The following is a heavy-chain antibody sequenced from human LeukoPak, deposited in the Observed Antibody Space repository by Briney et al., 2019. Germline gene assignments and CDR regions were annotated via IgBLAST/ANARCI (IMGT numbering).Heavy chain of an antibody. D-gene: IGHD3-3*01. CDR1: GGSISSSSYY. V-gene: IGHV4-39*07. CDR3: AGHLRPGYDFWSGYPFYYYYYYMDV. CDR2: IYYSGST. Sequence: SETLSLTCTVSGGSISSSSYYWGWIRQPPGKGLEWIGSIYYSGSTYYNPSLKSRVTISVDTSKNQSSLKLSSVTAADTAVYYCAGHLRPGYDFWSGYPFYYYYYYMDVWGKGTTVTVSS. J-gene: IGHJ6*03.